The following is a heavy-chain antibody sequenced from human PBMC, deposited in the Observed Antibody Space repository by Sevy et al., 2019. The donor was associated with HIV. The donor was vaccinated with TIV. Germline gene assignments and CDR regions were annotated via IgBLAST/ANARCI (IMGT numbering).Heavy chain of an antibody. CDR1: GFTFSSFA. V-gene: IGHV3-23*01. D-gene: IGHD3-16*01. Sequence: GGSLRLSCVASGFTFSSFAMSWVRRAPERGLEWVSGIGGGGSTTYYSDSVKGRFTISRDNSKNTLYLQVTSLRAEDSAVYYCTRFIYYDDIGRLDPWGPGTLVTVSS. CDR2: IGGGGSTT. J-gene: IGHJ5*02. CDR3: TRFIYYDDIGRLDP.